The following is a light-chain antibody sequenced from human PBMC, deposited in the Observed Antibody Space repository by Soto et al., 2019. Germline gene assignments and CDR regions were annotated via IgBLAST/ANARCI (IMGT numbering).Light chain of an antibody. Sequence: IVLTHSPATLCVSPGEIVTLSFRASQSVDISLAWYQQKPGQAPRLLIYGASTRATDMPGTFSGRGSGTEFTLTISSLRPEDFAVYYCQQYRSWPRTFGQGTKVDIK. CDR2: GAS. J-gene: IGKJ1*01. V-gene: IGKV3-15*01. CDR1: QSVDIS. CDR3: QQYRSWPRT.